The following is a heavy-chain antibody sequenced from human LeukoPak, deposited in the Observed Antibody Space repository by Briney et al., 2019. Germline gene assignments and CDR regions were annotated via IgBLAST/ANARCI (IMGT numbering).Heavy chain of an antibody. D-gene: IGHD6-6*01. V-gene: IGHV3-48*02. J-gene: IGHJ3*02. CDR3: AREYSSSSGRAFDI. CDR2: ISSSSSTI. Sequence: PGGSLRLSCAASGFSLTTYSMNWVRQAPGQGLEWISYISSSSSTIYYANSVKGRFTISRDNAKNSLYLQMNGLTDEDTAVYYCAREYSSSSGRAFDIWGHGTMVTVSS. CDR1: GFSLTTYS.